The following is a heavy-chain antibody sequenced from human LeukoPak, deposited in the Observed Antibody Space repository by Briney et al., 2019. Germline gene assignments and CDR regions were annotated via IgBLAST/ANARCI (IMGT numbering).Heavy chain of an antibody. CDR2: IYPSGST. D-gene: IGHD2-21*02. CDR1: GVSISSYY. J-gene: IGHJ4*02. CDR3: ARGGYCGGDCYFYY. Sequence: PSETLSLTCTVSGVSISSYYWSWIRQPAGKGLEWIGRIYPSGSTNYNPSLKSRVTISVDTSKNQFSLKLSSVTAADTAVYYCARGGYCGGDCYFYYWGQGTLVTVSS. V-gene: IGHV4-4*07.